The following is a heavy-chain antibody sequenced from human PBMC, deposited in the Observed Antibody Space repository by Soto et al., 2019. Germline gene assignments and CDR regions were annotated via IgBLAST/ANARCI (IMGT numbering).Heavy chain of an antibody. CDR2: IYYGGSI. CDR1: GVSVTSKNW. Sequence: QVQLQESGPGLVKPSGTLSLTCSVSGVSVTSKNWWTWVRQSPGKGLEWIGEIYYGGSINYNPSLKNRATISVDKSKNHFFLNLTSMTAADTAMYFCAREVSEGHLTFKYKFYGLDVWGQGTTVTVSS. V-gene: IGHV4-4*02. CDR3: AREVSEGHLTFKYKFYGLDV. D-gene: IGHD3-9*01. J-gene: IGHJ6*02.